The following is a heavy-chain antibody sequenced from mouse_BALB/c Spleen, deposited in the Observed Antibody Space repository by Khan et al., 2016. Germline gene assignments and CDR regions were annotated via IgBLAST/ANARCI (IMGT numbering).Heavy chain of an antibody. D-gene: IGHD2-12*01. J-gene: IGHJ2*01. CDR2: VNPNNGGT. V-gene: IGHV1-26*01. CDR1: GYSFTGYY. CDR3: AGTALRPDCFDD. Sequence: VQLKQSGPDLVKPGASVKISYKASGYSFTGYYIHWVKHSHGKSHEWIERVNPNNGGTSYNQKFKDMAIVTVDKSSSSAYMELRSLTLKDSAGDDCAGTALRPDCFDDWCQCTTLTGSS.